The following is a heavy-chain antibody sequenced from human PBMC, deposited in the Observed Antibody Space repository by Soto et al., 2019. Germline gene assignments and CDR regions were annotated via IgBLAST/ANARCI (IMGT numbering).Heavy chain of an antibody. J-gene: IGHJ4*02. V-gene: IGHV3-74*01. CDR2: IASDVSAT. CDR1: GFTFSGFW. CDR3: ARDSPAAGGIDY. Sequence: DVQLVESGGGLVQPGGSLRLSCTASGFTFSGFWMHWVRQAPGKGLVWVSRIASDVSATIYADSVEGRFTISRDNAENTLYLHMNSLRAEDSAVYYCARDSPAAGGIDYWGQGTLVTVSS. D-gene: IGHD3-16*01.